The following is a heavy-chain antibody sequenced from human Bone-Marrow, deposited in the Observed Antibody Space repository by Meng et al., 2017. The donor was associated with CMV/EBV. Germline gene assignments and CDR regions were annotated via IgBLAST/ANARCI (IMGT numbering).Heavy chain of an antibody. Sequence: ASVKVSCKASGYTFTSYDINWVRQAPGQGLEWMGWINPNSGGTNYAQKFQGRVTMTRDTPISTAYMELSRLRSDDTAVYYCARGIVVVPAAIDYWGQGTLVTVSS. D-gene: IGHD2-2*01. CDR3: ARGIVVVPAAIDY. J-gene: IGHJ4*02. CDR2: INPNSGGT. V-gene: IGHV1-2*02. CDR1: GYTFTSYD.